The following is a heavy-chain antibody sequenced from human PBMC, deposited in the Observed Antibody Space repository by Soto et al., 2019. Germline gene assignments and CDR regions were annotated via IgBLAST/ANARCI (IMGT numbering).Heavy chain of an antibody. J-gene: IGHJ6*02. V-gene: IGHV4-34*01. CDR2: IIHSGST. Sequence: SGTLSLTCAVYGGSFSGYYWSWIRQPPGKGLEWIGEIIHSGSTKYNPSLRSRVTISVDTSKNQFSLRLSSVTAADTAVFYCAGGFGTLVRGIIREYSGMDVWGQGTTVTVSS. CDR1: GGSFSGYY. D-gene: IGHD3-10*01. CDR3: AGGFGTLVRGIIREYSGMDV.